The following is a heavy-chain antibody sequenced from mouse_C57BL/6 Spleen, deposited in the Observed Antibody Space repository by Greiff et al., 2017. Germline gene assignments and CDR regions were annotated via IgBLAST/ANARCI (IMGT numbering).Heavy chain of an antibody. CDR2: IYWDDDK. CDR3: ARRAGRDYYAMDY. J-gene: IGHJ4*01. V-gene: IGHV8-12*01. CDR1: GFSLSTSGMG. Sequence: QSSQTLSLTCSFSGFSLSTSGMGVSWIRQPSGKGLEWLAHIYWDDDKRYHPSLKCRLTIPKDTSRNQVFLKITSVDTADNATYYWARRAGRDYYAMDYWGQGTSVTVSS.